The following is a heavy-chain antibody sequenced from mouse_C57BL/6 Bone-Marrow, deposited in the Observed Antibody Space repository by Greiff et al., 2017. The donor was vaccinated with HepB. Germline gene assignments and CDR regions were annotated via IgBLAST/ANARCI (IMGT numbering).Heavy chain of an antibody. D-gene: IGHD2-5*01. V-gene: IGHV5-16*01. CDR2: INYDGSST. CDR1: GFTFSDYY. CDR3: ARAYYSKGYFDV. Sequence: EVKVVESEGGLVQPGSSMKLSCTASGFTFSDYYMAWVRQVPEKGLEWVANINYDGSSTYYLDSLKSRFIISRDNAKNILYLQMSSLKSEDTATYYCARAYYSKGYFDVWGTGTTVTVSS. J-gene: IGHJ1*03.